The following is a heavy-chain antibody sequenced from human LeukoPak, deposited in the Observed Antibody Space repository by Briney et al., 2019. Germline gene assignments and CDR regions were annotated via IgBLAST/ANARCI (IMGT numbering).Heavy chain of an antibody. Sequence: ASVKVSCKASGYTFTGYYMHWVRQAPGQGLEWMGWINPNSGGTNYAQKFQGWVTMTRGTSISTAYMELSRLRSDDTAVYYCARDAAGYYGMDVWGQGTTVTVSS. CDR2: INPNSGGT. CDR1: GYTFTGYY. V-gene: IGHV1-2*04. J-gene: IGHJ6*02. CDR3: ARDAAGYYGMDV.